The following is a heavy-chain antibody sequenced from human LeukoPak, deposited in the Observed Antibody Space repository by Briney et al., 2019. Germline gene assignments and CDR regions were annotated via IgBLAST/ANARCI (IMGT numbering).Heavy chain of an antibody. D-gene: IGHD3-22*01. V-gene: IGHV3-23*01. CDR3: AKDGYDGSGAYIDY. J-gene: IGHJ4*02. Sequence: GGSLRLSCAASGFTFSSYAMSWVRQAPGKGLEWVSAISGSGGSTYYADSVKGRFTISRDNYKNTLYLQMNSLRAEDTTVYHCAKDGYDGSGAYIDYWGQGTLVIVSS. CDR2: ISGSGGST. CDR1: GFTFSSYA.